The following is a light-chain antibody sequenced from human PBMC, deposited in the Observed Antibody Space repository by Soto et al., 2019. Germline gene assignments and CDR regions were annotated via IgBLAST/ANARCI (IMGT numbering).Light chain of an antibody. Sequence: EIVMTQSPATLSVSPGERATLSCRASQSVSSNLAWYQQKPGQAPRLLIYGASTRATGIPAWFRGSGSGTEFTLTISSLQSEDFAVYYCQQYNNWPRTFGQGTKVEIK. CDR2: GAS. V-gene: IGKV3-15*01. J-gene: IGKJ1*01. CDR1: QSVSSN. CDR3: QQYNNWPRT.